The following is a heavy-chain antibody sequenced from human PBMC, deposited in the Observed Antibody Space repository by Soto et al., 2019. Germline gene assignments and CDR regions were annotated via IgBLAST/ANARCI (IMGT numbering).Heavy chain of an antibody. CDR1: GGSISSGGYY. D-gene: IGHD6-13*01. J-gene: IGHJ6*02. V-gene: IGHV4-31*03. Sequence: PSETLSLTCTVSGGSISSGGYYWSWIRQHPGKGLEWIGYIYYSGSTYYNPSLKSRVTISVDTSKNQFSLKLSSVTAADTAVYYCARVQGNYYYYYGMDVWGQGTTVTVSS. CDR3: ARVQGNYYYYYGMDV. CDR2: IYYSGST.